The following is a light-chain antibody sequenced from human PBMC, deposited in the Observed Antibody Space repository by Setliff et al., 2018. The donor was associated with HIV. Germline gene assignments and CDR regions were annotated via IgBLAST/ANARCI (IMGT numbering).Light chain of an antibody. CDR3: QSYDSSLSGFYV. Sequence: QSALTQPPSVSGAPGQRVTISCTGSSSNIRAGYDVHWYQQLPGTAPKLLIYGYTNRASGVPDRFSGSRSGASASLAVTGLQAEDEADYYCQSYDSSLSGFYVFGTGTKGTVL. J-gene: IGLJ1*01. CDR1: SSNIRAGYD. V-gene: IGLV1-40*03. CDR2: GYT.